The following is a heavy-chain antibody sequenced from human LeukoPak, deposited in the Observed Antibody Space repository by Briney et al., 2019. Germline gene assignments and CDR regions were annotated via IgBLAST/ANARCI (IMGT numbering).Heavy chain of an antibody. J-gene: IGHJ6*02. V-gene: IGHV1-2*02. D-gene: IGHD3-3*01. Sequence: GGSLRLSCAASGFTFSSYGMHWVRQAPGKGLEWMGWINPNSGGTNYAQKFQGRVTMTRDTSISTAYMELSRLRSDDTAVYYCARDRVTIFGVVFYGMDVWGQGTTVTVSS. CDR2: INPNSGGT. CDR1: GFTFSSYG. CDR3: ARDRVTIFGVVFYGMDV.